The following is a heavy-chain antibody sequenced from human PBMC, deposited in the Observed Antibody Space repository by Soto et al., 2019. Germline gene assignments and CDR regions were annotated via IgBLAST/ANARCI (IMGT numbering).Heavy chain of an antibody. CDR3: AKVAVQLLWFGEPATGMDV. J-gene: IGHJ6*02. Sequence: GGSLRLSCAASGFTFSSYAMSWVRQAPGKGPEWVSAISGSGGSTYYADSVKGRFTISRDNSKNTLYLQMNSLRAEDTAVYYCAKVAVQLLWFGEPATGMDVWGQGTTVTVSS. V-gene: IGHV3-23*01. CDR1: GFTFSSYA. D-gene: IGHD3-10*01. CDR2: ISGSGGST.